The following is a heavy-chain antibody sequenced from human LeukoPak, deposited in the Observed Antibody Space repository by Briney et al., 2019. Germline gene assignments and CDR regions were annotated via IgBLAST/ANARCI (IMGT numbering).Heavy chain of an antibody. D-gene: IGHD7-27*01. Sequence: SQTLSLTCTVSGGSISSGSYYWSWIRQPAGKGLEWIGRIYTSGSTNYNPSLKSRVTISVDTSKNQFSLKLSSVTAADTAVYYCARLGVDYWGGWFDPWGQGTLVIVSS. V-gene: IGHV4-61*02. J-gene: IGHJ5*02. CDR3: ARLGVDYWGGWFDP. CDR2: IYTSGST. CDR1: GGSISSGSYY.